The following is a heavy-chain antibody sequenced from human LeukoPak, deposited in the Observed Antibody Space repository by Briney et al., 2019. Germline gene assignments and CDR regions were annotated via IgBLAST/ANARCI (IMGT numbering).Heavy chain of an antibody. V-gene: IGHV3-7*01. CDR2: IKEDGSEI. CDR1: GFNFSTYW. CDR3: VTDQTGRHPYFFDY. J-gene: IGHJ4*02. Sequence: PRGSLRLSCTASGFNFSTYWMTWVRQVPGKGLEWVANIKEDGSEIYYVDAVKGRFSISRDNAKTSLYLQMHRLSVADTGLYYCVTDQTGRHPYFFDYWGKGTLVTVSS. D-gene: IGHD3-10*01.